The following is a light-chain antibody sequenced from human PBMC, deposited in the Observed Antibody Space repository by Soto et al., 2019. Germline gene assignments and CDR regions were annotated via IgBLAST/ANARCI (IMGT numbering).Light chain of an antibody. CDR3: SSYTSSSTPYV. Sequence: QSVLTQPASVSGSTGQSITISCTGTSSDVGGYNYVSWYQQHPGKASKLMIYDVSNRPSGASNLFSGSKSGNTASLTISGFQAEDEADYYCSSYTSSSTPYVFGTGTKVTVL. J-gene: IGLJ1*01. V-gene: IGLV2-14*01. CDR1: SSDVGGYNY. CDR2: DVS.